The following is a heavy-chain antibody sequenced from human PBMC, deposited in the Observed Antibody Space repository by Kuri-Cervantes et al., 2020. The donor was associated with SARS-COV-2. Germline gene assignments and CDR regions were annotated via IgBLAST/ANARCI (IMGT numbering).Heavy chain of an antibody. CDR2: IYYSGST. J-gene: IGHJ4*02. CDR3: ASLYDSSGYRDY. D-gene: IGHD3-22*01. CDR1: GGSISSSSYY. V-gene: IGHV4-39*07. Sequence: GSLRLSCTVSGGSISSSSYYWGWIRQPPGKGLEWIGSIYYSGSTYYNPSLKSRVTISVDTSKNQFSLKLSSVTAADTAVYYCASLYDSSGYRDYWGQGTLVTVSS.